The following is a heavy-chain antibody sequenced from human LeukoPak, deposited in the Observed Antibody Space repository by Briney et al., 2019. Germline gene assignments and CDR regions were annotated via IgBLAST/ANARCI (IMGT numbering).Heavy chain of an antibody. Sequence: GGSLTLSCAASGFTFSGYYISWIRQAPGKGLEWLSYISICCSTIYYADSVKARFTISRDNAKNSLYLQMNSLRAEDTAVYYCAKITAGYSSGRYPGWPVYYWGQGTLVTVSS. CDR2: ISICCSTI. CDR3: AKITAGYSSGRYPGWPVYY. J-gene: IGHJ4*02. D-gene: IGHD6-19*01. CDR1: GFTFSGYY. V-gene: IGHV3-11*01.